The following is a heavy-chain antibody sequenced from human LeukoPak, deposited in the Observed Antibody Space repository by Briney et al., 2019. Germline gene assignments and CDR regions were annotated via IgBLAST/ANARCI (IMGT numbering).Heavy chain of an antibody. D-gene: IGHD6-6*01. J-gene: IGHJ4*02. V-gene: IGHV4-59*01. CDR3: ARTLSEYSSSSLGY. CDR2: IYYSGST. Sequence: PSETLSLTCTVSGGSISSYYWSWIRQPPGKGLEWIGYIYYSGSTNCNPSLKSRVTISVDTSKNQFSLKLSSVTAADTAVYYCARTLSEYSSSSLGYWGQGTLVTVSS. CDR1: GGSISSYY.